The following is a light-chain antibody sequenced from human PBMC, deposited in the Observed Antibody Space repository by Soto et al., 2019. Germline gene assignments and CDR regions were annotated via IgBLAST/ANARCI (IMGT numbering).Light chain of an antibody. CDR1: SSDIGAYNR. Sequence: QSALTQPPSVSGSPGQSVAISCTGTSSDIGAYNRFSWYQQPPGTAPKLMIYDVNNRPSGVPDRFSGSKSGNTASLTISGLQADDEADYYCSSFTSSNTYVFGTGIKLTVL. CDR3: SSFTSSNTYV. V-gene: IGLV2-18*02. J-gene: IGLJ1*01. CDR2: DVN.